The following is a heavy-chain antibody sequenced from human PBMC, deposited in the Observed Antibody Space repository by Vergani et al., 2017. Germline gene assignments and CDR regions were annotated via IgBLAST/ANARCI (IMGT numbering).Heavy chain of an antibody. V-gene: IGHV4-61*02. J-gene: IGHJ2*01. CDR3: ARSQGDYWDFDL. CDR2: IDVKGNS. Sequence: QVQLQESGPGLVKPPGTLSLTCSFSGGSLDIHSQTWGWIRQPAGEGLEWIGRIDVKGNSNFSPSLESRVTMSADASRGRFSLNLRSVTTSDTAVYYCARSQGDYWDFDLWGPGSLVTVSS. D-gene: IGHD2-21*01. CDR1: GGSLDIHSQT.